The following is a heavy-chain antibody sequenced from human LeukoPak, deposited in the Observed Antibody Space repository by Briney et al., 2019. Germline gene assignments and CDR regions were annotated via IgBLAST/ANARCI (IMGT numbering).Heavy chain of an antibody. CDR1: GFTSDDYA. Sequence: GGSLRLSCAASGFTSDDYAMHWVRQAPGKGLEWVSGISWNSGSIGYADSVKGRFTISRDNAKNSLYLQMNSLRAEDTALYYCAKDRTWELERQGAFDIWGQGTMVTVSS. V-gene: IGHV3-9*02. D-gene: IGHD1-1*01. CDR3: AKDRTWELERQGAFDI. J-gene: IGHJ3*02. CDR2: ISWNSGSI.